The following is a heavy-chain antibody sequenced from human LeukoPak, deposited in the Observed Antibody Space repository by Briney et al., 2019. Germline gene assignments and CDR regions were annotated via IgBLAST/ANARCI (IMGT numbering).Heavy chain of an antibody. CDR3: ARAKQQLGWYKRWFDP. Sequence: SETLSLTCAVYGGSFSGYYWSWIRQPPGKGLEWIGEINHSGSTYYNPSLKSRVTISVDTSKNQFSLKLSSVTAADTAVYYCARAKQQLGWYKRWFDPWGQGTLVTVSS. D-gene: IGHD6-13*01. CDR1: GGSFSGYY. CDR2: INHSGST. V-gene: IGHV4-34*01. J-gene: IGHJ5*02.